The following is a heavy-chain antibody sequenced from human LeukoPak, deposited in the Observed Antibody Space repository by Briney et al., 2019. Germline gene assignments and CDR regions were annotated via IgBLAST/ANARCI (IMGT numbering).Heavy chain of an antibody. CDR3: AKDAPLRRYGSGSYYHY. D-gene: IGHD3-10*01. Sequence: PGGSLRLSCAASGFTFSSYAMSWVRQAPGKGLEWVSAISGSGGSTYYADSVKGRFTISRDNSKNTLYLQMNSLRAEDTAVYYCAKDAPLRRYGSGSYYHYWGQGTLVTVSS. V-gene: IGHV3-23*01. CDR2: ISGSGGST. J-gene: IGHJ4*02. CDR1: GFTFSSYA.